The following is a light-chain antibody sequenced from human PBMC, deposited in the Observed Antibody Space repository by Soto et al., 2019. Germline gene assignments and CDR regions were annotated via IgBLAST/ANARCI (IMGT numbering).Light chain of an antibody. CDR3: QQYYSTPHT. Sequence: DIVMTRSPDSLAVSLGERATINCKSSQSVLYSSNNKNYLAWYQQKPGQPPKLLSDWASTRESGVPDRFSGSGSGTDFTLTISSLKAEDVAVYYCQQYYSTPHTFGQGTKLEIK. CDR2: WAS. V-gene: IGKV4-1*01. J-gene: IGKJ2*01. CDR1: QSVLYSSNNKNY.